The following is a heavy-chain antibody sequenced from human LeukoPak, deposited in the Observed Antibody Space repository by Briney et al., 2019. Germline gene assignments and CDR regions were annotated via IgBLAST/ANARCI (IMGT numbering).Heavy chain of an antibody. CDR3: AKMEGPERLHYIGS. D-gene: IGHD1-1*01. V-gene: IGHV3-23*01. CDR1: GFTFSAHG. J-gene: IGHJ4*02. CDR2: INGRGDDG. Sequence: PGGSLRLSCEVSGFTFSAHGMTWVRQAPGKGLDWVAGINGRGDDGYYAASVKGRFTISRDNSRNTLYLHLKGLRAEDTAVYYCAKMEGPERLHYIGSWGQGTLVSVSS.